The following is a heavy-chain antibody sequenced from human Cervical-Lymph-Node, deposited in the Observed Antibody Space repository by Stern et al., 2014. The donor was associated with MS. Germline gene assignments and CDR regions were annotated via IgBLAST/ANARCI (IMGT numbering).Heavy chain of an antibody. CDR1: GGTLSDYG. Sequence: DQLVASGAEVKKPGSSVKVSCKASGGTLSDYGISWVRQAPGQGLEWMGGIIPMFGTANYAQKFQGRVTITADDSTNTAYMDLSSLTSDDTAVYYCARDGDSSMLGLDVWGQGTTVTVSS. D-gene: IGHD4-17*01. CDR3: ARDGDSSMLGLDV. J-gene: IGHJ6*02. V-gene: IGHV1-69*01. CDR2: IIPMFGTA.